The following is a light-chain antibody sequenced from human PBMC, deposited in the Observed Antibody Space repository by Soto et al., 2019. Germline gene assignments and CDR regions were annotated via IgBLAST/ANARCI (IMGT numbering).Light chain of an antibody. J-gene: IGLJ3*02. CDR1: SSDVGRYNY. V-gene: IGLV2-14*03. CDR2: DVS. Sequence: QSVLTQPASVSGSPGQSITISCTGTSSDVGRYNYVSWYQQHPGKAPKLMIYDVSNRPSGVSNRFSGSKSGNTACLTISGLQAEDEADYYCSSYTSSSTWVFGGGTKLTVL. CDR3: SSYTSSSTWV.